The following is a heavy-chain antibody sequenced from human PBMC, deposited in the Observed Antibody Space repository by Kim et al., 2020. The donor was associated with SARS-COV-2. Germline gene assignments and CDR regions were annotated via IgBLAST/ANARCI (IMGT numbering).Heavy chain of an antibody. CDR1: GFTVSSNY. CDR2: IYSNGNT. CDR3: ASPGGHCGGDCYLFY. V-gene: IGHV3-66*01. J-gene: IGHJ4*02. D-gene: IGHD2-21*02. Sequence: GGSLRLSCAASGFTVSSNYMSWVRQAPGKGLEWVSVIYSNGNTYYADSVKGRFTISRDSSKNTLYLQMNSLRAEDTAVYFCASPGGHCGGDCYLFYWGQGNLVTVSS.